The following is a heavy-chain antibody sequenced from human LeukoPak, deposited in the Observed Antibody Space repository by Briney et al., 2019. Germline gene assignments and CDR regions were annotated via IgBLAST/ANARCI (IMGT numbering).Heavy chain of an antibody. CDR1: GYTFTSYD. V-gene: IGHV1-8*03. Sequence: ASVKVSCKASGYTFTSYDINWVRQATGQGLEWMGWMNPNSGNTGYAQKFQGRVTITRNTSISTAYMELSSLRSEDTAAYYCARGIVVVPAAIYAFDIWGQGTMVTVSS. J-gene: IGHJ3*02. D-gene: IGHD2-2*02. CDR3: ARGIVVVPAAIYAFDI. CDR2: MNPNSGNT.